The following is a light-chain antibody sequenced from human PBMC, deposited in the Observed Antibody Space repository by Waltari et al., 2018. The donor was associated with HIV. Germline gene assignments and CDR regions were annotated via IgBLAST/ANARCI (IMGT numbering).Light chain of an antibody. CDR3: SSYAGTYTFVV. CDR2: DVS. CDR1: SSDVGSYNY. V-gene: IGLV2-11*01. Sequence: QSALTQPRSLSGSPGQSVTISCTGTSSDVGSYNYVSWYQHHPGKAPNLILYDVSERPSGVPDRCSGSKSGNTASLTISVLQAEDEADYYCSSYAGTYTFVVVGGGTKLTFL. J-gene: IGLJ2*01.